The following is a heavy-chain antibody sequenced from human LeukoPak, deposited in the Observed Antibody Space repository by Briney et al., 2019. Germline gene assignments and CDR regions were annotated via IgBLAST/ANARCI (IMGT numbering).Heavy chain of an antibody. CDR3: ARDGPSVYFDY. Sequence: SETLSLSCTVSGGSISSSSYYWGSIRQPPGKGLEWIGSIYYSGSTYYNPSLRSRVNISRDTSKNHFSLKLDSVTAADTAVYFCARDGPSVYFDYWGQGILVTVSS. CDR2: IYYSGST. J-gene: IGHJ4*02. CDR1: GGSISSSSYY. V-gene: IGHV4-39*02.